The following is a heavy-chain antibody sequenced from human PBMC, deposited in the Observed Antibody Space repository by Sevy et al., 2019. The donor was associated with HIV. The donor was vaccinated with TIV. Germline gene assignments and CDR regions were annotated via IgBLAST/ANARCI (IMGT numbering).Heavy chain of an antibody. CDR1: EFSVTDNY. CDR2: IYSGGST. J-gene: IGHJ6*02. Sequence: GGSLRVSCAASEFSVTDNYMSWVRQAPGKGLEWVSTIYSGGSTFYADSVKGRFTISRDNSKNTLYLHMNSLRAEDTAVYYCARDRYYDASGYYYYYYGLDVWGQGTTVTVSS. D-gene: IGHD3-22*01. CDR3: ARDRYYDASGYYYYYYGLDV. V-gene: IGHV3-66*01.